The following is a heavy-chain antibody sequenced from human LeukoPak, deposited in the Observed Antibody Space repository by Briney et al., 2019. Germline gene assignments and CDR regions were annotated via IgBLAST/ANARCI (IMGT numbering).Heavy chain of an antibody. CDR1: GGSISSYY. V-gene: IGHV4-4*07. Sequence: SETLSLTCTVSGGSISSYYWSWIRQPAGKGLEWIGRIYTSGSTNYNPSLKSRVTMSVDTSKNQFSLKLSSVTAADTAVYYCARVSYDILTGYYYFDYWGQGTLVTVSS. CDR3: ARVSYDILTGYYYFDY. J-gene: IGHJ4*02. CDR2: IYTSGST. D-gene: IGHD3-9*01.